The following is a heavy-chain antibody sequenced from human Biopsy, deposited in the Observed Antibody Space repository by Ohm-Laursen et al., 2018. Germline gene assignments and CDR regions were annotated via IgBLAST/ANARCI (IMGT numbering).Heavy chain of an antibody. V-gene: IGHV4-34*01. D-gene: IGHD1-14*01. CDR1: GGSFSDYY. CDR2: INHRGTT. J-gene: IGHJ5*02. Sequence: SDILSLTCPVYGGSFSDYYWTWIRQPPGKGLEWIGEINHRGTTNYNPSLKSRVTMSVDTSKNKFSLRVSSVTAADTAVYYCARDRDRRGWFDPWGQGTLVTVSS. CDR3: ARDRDRRGWFDP.